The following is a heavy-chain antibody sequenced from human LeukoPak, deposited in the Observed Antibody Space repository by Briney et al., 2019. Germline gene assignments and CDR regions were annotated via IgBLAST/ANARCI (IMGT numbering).Heavy chain of an antibody. V-gene: IGHV3-21*01. J-gene: IGHJ5*01. D-gene: IGHD6-6*01. CDR3: ARSATSSSSRTHWFVT. CDR2: ITSSSSYI. CDR1: GFTFSTYS. Sequence: PGGSLPVPRTASGFTFSTYSMNWVRQAPGKGLEWVSSITSSSSYIFYVDSVKARFTISRDNAKNSLHLQMDSLRAEDSAVYYCARSATSSSSRTHWFVTWG.